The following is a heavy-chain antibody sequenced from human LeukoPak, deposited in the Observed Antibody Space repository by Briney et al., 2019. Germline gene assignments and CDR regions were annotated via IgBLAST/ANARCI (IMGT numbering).Heavy chain of an antibody. Sequence: ASVEVSCKASGYTFTGYYMHWVRQAPGQGLEWMGRINPNSGGTNYAQKFQGRVTMTRDTSISTAYMELSRLRSDDTAVYYCAREWGYDYFFDYWGQGTLVTVSS. V-gene: IGHV1-2*06. J-gene: IGHJ4*02. CDR2: INPNSGGT. CDR1: GYTFTGYY. D-gene: IGHD3-22*01. CDR3: AREWGYDYFFDY.